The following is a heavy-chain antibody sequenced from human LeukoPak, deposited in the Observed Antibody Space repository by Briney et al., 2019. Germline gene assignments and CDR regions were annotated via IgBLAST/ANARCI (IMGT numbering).Heavy chain of an antibody. CDR2: ITPKSGDT. CDR1: GYTFSDFY. D-gene: IGHD3-3*02. CDR3: ARVRLADERAWAY. J-gene: IGHJ4*02. V-gene: IGHV1-2*02. Sequence: EASLNVSCKASGYTFSDFYIHWVRQAPGQGLEYVGWITPKSGDTYSPQRFQGRVTMTRDASISTAYMELSSLRSDDTAVYFCARVRLADERAWAYWGQGTLVTVSS.